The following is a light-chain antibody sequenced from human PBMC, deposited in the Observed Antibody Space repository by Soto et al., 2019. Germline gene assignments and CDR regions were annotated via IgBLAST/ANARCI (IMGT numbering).Light chain of an antibody. CDR1: QTVSSTY. Sequence: ENVLTQSPGTLSLSPGERATLSCRASQTVSSTYLAWYQQKPGQAPRLLIYGASSRATGIPDRFSGTVSETDFTLTISRLEPEDFAVYYCQQYGSSPITFGQGTRLEIK. CDR2: GAS. V-gene: IGKV3-20*01. J-gene: IGKJ5*01. CDR3: QQYGSSPIT.